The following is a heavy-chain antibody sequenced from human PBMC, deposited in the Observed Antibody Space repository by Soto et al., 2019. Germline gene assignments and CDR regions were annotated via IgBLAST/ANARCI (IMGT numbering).Heavy chain of an antibody. J-gene: IGHJ6*02. CDR2: ISSSSSYI. CDR3: ARDLSNIVLMVYAPPLYYYGMDV. D-gene: IGHD2-8*01. Sequence: GGSLRLSCAASGFTFSSYSMNWLRQAPGKGLEWVSSISSSSSYIYYADSAKGRFTISRDNAKNSLYLQMNSLRAEDTAVYYCARDLSNIVLMVYAPPLYYYGMDVWGQGTTVTVSS. V-gene: IGHV3-21*01. CDR1: GFTFSSYS.